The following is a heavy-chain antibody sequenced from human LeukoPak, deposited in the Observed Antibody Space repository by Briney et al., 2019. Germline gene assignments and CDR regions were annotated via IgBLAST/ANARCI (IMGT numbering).Heavy chain of an antibody. CDR3: ARGLNRRDLRIWRRGGEAFDI. J-gene: IGHJ3*02. D-gene: IGHD3-10*01. Sequence: GGSLRLSCAASGFTFSDYYMSWIRQAPGKGLEWVSYISSSGSTIYYADSVKGRFTISRDNAKNSLYLQMNSLRAEDTAVYYCARGLNRRDLRIWRRGGEAFDIWGQGTMVTVSS. CDR2: ISSSGSTI. V-gene: IGHV3-11*04. CDR1: GFTFSDYY.